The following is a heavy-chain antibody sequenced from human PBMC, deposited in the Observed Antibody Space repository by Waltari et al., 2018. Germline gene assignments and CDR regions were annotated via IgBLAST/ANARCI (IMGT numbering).Heavy chain of an antibody. D-gene: IGHD5-12*01. J-gene: IGHJ5*02. CDR3: ARDSGYDTGWFDP. Sequence: QVQLQESGPGPVKPSETLSLTCTVPGGSLSSSSWSWLRQPPGKGLEWIGYSYYSGSTNYNPSLKSRVTISVDTSKNQFSLKLSSVTAADTAVYYCARDSGYDTGWFDPWGQGTLVTVSS. CDR2: SYYSGST. V-gene: IGHV4-59*01. CDR1: GGSLSSSS.